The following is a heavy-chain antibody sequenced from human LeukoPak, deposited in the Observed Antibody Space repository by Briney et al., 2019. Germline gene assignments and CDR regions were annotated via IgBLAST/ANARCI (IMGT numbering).Heavy chain of an antibody. CDR3: ARGVTGGNGKFDY. CDR2: INPRGSTT. J-gene: IGHJ4*02. V-gene: IGHV3-74*01. D-gene: IGHD7-27*01. Sequence: QPGGPLRLSCAASGLSFSSHRMHWVRQVPGRGFGWFPRINPRGSTTNYADSVKGRFTISRDNDKNTLYLQMNSLRDEDAAVYYFARGVTGGNGKFDYWGQGTLVTVSS. CDR1: GLSFSSHR.